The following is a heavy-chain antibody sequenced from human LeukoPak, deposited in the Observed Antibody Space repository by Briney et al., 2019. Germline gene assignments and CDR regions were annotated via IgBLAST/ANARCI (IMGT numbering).Heavy chain of an antibody. D-gene: IGHD3-10*02. V-gene: IGHV4-39*01. Sequence: PSETLSLTCTVSGGSISSSSYYWNWIRQPPGKGLGWIGSIYYSGATFYNPSLKSRVTISVDTSKNQFSLELSSVTAAETAVYYCATGAAFVRGGFDFWGQGTLVTVSS. CDR3: ATGAAFVRGGFDF. J-gene: IGHJ4*02. CDR1: GGSISSSSYY. CDR2: IYYSGAT.